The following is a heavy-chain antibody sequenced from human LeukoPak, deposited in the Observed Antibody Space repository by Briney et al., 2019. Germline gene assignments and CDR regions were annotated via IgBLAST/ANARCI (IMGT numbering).Heavy chain of an antibody. Sequence: ASVKVSCKASGYTLTDYYMHWVRQAPGQGLEWMGRINPNSGGTNYAQKFQGRVTMTRDTSISTVYMELSRLRSDDTAVYYCARVHGSSGYYYWGQGTLVTVSS. D-gene: IGHD3-22*01. V-gene: IGHV1-2*06. CDR2: INPNSGGT. J-gene: IGHJ4*02. CDR3: ARVHGSSGYYY. CDR1: GYTLTDYY.